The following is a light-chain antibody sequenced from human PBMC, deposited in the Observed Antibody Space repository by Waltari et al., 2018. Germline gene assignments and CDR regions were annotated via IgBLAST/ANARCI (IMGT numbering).Light chain of an antibody. CDR1: RSVGVN. V-gene: IGKV3-15*01. J-gene: IGKJ2*01. Sequence: VLTQSPATLYVSPGDTATLSCRASRSVGVNLAWYQQKPGQAPRLLIYDASKWATGIPVRFSAAGSGTEFTLTIISLQSEDSAIYYCHQYNTWPPATFGQGTKLDI. CDR2: DAS. CDR3: HQYNTWPPAT.